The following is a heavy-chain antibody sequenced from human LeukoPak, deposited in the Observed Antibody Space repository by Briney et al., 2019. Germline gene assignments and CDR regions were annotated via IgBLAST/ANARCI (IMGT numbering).Heavy chain of an antibody. Sequence: GGSLRLSCAASGFTFSSYAMSWVRQAPGKGLEWVSSISGSGGSTYYADSVKGRFAISRDNSKNTLYLQMNSLRGEDTAVYYCAKDREGTIADYFDYWGQGTLVTVSS. CDR2: ISGSGGST. J-gene: IGHJ4*02. CDR1: GFTFSSYA. D-gene: IGHD1-7*01. V-gene: IGHV3-23*01. CDR3: AKDREGTIADYFDY.